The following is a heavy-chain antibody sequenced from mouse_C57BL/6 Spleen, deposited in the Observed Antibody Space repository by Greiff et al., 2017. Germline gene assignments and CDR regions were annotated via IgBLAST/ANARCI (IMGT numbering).Heavy chain of an antibody. CDR3: ARIHGNWDAMDY. D-gene: IGHD2-1*01. J-gene: IGHJ4*01. Sequence: EVMLVESGGGLVKPGGSLKLSCAASGFTFSDYGMHWVRQAPEKGLEWVAYISSGSSTIYYADTVKGRFTISRDNAKNTLFLQMTSLRSEDTAMYYCARIHGNWDAMDYWGQGTSVTVSS. V-gene: IGHV5-17*01. CDR1: GFTFSDYG. CDR2: ISSGSSTI.